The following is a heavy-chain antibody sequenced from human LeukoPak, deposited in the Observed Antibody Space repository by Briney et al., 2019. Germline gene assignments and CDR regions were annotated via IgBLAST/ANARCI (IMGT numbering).Heavy chain of an antibody. V-gene: IGHV3-33*08. CDR1: GFTFSSYA. CDR3: ARSPIAARPLDY. D-gene: IGHD6-6*01. CDR2: IWYDGSNK. J-gene: IGHJ4*02. Sequence: RPGGSLRLSCAASGFTFSSYAMSWVRQAPGKGLEWVAVIWYDGSNKYYADSVKGRFTISRDNSKNTLYLQMNSLRAEDTAVYYCARSPIAARPLDYWGQGTLVTVSS.